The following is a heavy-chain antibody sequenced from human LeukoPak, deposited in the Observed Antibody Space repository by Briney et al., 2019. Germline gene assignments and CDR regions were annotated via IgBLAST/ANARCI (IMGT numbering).Heavy chain of an antibody. V-gene: IGHV1-2*02. CDR1: GYTFTGYY. Sequence: ASVKVSCKASGYTFTGYYMHGVRQAAGQGLEWMGWINPNSGGTNYAQKFQGRVTMTRDTSISTAYMELSRLRSDDTAVYYCARFRSGGSCQDIHDAFDIWGQGTMVTVSS. J-gene: IGHJ3*02. CDR2: INPNSGGT. D-gene: IGHD2-15*01. CDR3: ARFRSGGSCQDIHDAFDI.